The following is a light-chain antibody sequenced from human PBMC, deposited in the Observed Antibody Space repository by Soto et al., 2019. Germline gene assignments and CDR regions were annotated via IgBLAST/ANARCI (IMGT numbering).Light chain of an antibody. V-gene: IGKV3-11*01. CDR1: QSVSSY. Sequence: EIVLTQSPATLSLALGERATLSCRASQSVSSYLAWYQQKPGQAPRLLIYDASNRATGIPARFSGSGSGTDFTLTISSLEPEDFAVYYCQQRSNWLLTFGGGTKVEIK. J-gene: IGKJ4*01. CDR3: QQRSNWLLT. CDR2: DAS.